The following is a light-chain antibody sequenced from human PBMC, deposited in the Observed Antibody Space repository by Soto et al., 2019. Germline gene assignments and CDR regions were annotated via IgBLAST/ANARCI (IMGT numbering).Light chain of an antibody. V-gene: IGLV1-40*01. CDR3: QSYDSTLDARYV. Sequence: QSVLTQPPSVSGAPGQRVTISCTGSGSNIGAGYDVHWYQHRPGTAPKLLVFGDSHRPSGVPDRFSGSKSGTSASLAITGLPAEDEGDYYCQSYDSTLDARYVFGTGTKVTVL. CDR1: GSNIGAGYD. CDR2: GDS. J-gene: IGLJ1*01.